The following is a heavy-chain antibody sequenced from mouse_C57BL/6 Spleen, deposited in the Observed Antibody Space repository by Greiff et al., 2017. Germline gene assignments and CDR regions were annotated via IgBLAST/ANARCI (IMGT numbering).Heavy chain of an antibody. V-gene: IGHV1-55*01. CDR2: IYPGSGST. CDR3: ARGVTTVVVDF. Sequence: QVQLQQPGAELVKPGASVKMSCKASGYTFTSYWITWVKQRPGQGLEWIGDIYPGSGSTNYNEKFKSKATLTVDTSSNTAYMQLSSLTSEDSAVYYWARGVTTVVVDFWGQGTTLTVSS. J-gene: IGHJ2*01. CDR1: GYTFTSYW. D-gene: IGHD1-1*01.